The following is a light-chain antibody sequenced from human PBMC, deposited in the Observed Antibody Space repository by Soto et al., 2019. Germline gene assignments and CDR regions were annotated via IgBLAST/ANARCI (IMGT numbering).Light chain of an antibody. CDR1: HSVNSH. CDR3: QQYKNWPL. CDR2: GAS. V-gene: IGKV3-15*01. Sequence: MMMTQSPATVSVSPEERVTLSCRTSHSVNSHVAWYQQKPGQAPRLLLYGASTRATGIPVRFSGSGFGTEFTLTISSLQSEDFAVYYCQQYKNWPLFGQGTRLEIK. J-gene: IGKJ5*01.